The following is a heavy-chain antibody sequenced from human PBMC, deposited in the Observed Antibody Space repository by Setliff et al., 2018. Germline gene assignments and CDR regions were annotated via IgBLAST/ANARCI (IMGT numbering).Heavy chain of an antibody. CDR3: ARGRNVAARLFDS. J-gene: IGHJ4*02. CDR2: MYVSGST. CDR1: GGSISTNSYY. V-gene: IGHV4-39*07. Sequence: SETLSLTCTVSGGSISTNSYYWGWIRQPPGKGLDWIGCMYVSGSTYYNPSLKSRVTISIDKSKNQFSLRLTSVTAADTALYLWARGRNVAARLFDSWGQGTLVTVSS. D-gene: IGHD6-6*01.